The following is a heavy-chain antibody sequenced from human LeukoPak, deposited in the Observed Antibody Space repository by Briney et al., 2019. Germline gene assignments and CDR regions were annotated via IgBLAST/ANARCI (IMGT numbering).Heavy chain of an antibody. V-gene: IGHV3-30*02. J-gene: IGHJ4*02. CDR3: ASEIIFGSFDY. CDR1: GFTFSSYG. Sequence: GGSLRLSCAASGFTFSSYGMHWVHQAPGKGLEWVAYIRYDGSNKYYADSVKGRFTISRDNSKNTLYLQMNSLRAEDTAVYYCASEIIFGSFDYWGQGTLVTVSS. CDR2: IRYDGSNK. D-gene: IGHD3-3*01.